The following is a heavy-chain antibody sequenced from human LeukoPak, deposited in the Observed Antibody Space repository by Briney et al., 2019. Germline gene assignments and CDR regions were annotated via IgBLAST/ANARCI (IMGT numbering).Heavy chain of an antibody. CDR3: AKERWTTTAFDY. Sequence: GGSLRLSCAASGFTFNTYAMSWVRQAPGRGLEWVSAIIPSGGSTYYADSVKGRFTISRDNSKRTLFLQMNSLRAEDTAVYYCAKERWTTTAFDYWGQGTLVTVSS. J-gene: IGHJ4*02. D-gene: IGHD4-23*01. CDR1: GFTFNTYA. CDR2: IIPSGGST. V-gene: IGHV3-23*01.